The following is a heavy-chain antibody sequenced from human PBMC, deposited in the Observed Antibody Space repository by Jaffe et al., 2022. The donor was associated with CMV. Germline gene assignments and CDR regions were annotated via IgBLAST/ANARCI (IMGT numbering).Heavy chain of an antibody. Sequence: QVQLVESGGGVVQPGRSLRLSCAASGFTFSSYGMHWVRQAPGKGLEWVAVISYDGSNKYYADSVKGRFTISRDNSKNTLYLQMNSLRAEDTAVYYCAKVERWDCGGDCSLDYWGQGTLVTVSS. V-gene: IGHV3-30*18. J-gene: IGHJ4*02. CDR3: AKVERWDCGGDCSLDY. CDR1: GFTFSSYG. CDR2: ISYDGSNK. D-gene: IGHD2-21*02.